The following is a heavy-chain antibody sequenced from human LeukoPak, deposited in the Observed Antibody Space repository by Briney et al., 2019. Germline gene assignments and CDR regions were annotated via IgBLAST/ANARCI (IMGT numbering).Heavy chain of an antibody. D-gene: IGHD3-16*02. CDR1: GFTFSSYS. CDR2: ISSSSSYI. CDR3: ARDGMITFGGVIVKGAFDI. J-gene: IGHJ3*02. V-gene: IGHV3-21*01. Sequence: GGSLRLSCAASGFTFSSYSMNWVRQASGKGLEWVSSISSSSSYIYYADSVKGRFTISRDNAKNSLYLQMNSLRAEDTAVYYCARDGMITFGGVIVKGAFDIWGQGTMVTVSS.